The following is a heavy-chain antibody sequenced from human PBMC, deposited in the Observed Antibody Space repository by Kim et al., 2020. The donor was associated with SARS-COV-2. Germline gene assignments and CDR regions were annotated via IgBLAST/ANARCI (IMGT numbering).Heavy chain of an antibody. CDR1: GGSISSSSYY. J-gene: IGHJ4*02. CDR2: IYYSGST. Sequence: SETLSLTCTVSGGSISSSSYYWGWIRQPPGKGLEWIGSIYYSGSTYYNPSLKSRVTISVDTSKNQFSLKLSSVTAADTAVYYCASYSSSWPKKIDYWGQGTLVTVSS. D-gene: IGHD6-13*01. CDR3: ASYSSSWPKKIDY. V-gene: IGHV4-39*01.